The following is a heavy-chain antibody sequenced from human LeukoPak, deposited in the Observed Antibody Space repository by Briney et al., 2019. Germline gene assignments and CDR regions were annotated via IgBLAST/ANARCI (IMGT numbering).Heavy chain of an antibody. CDR3: ARDPDY. J-gene: IGHJ4*02. CDR2: IYYSGST. CDR1: GDSITAYY. Sequence: PSETLSLTCTVSGDSITAYYWSWIRQSPGKGLEWIGYIYYSGSTNYNPSLKSRVTISVDTSKNQFSLKLSSVTAADTAVYYCARDPDYWGQGTLATVSS. V-gene: IGHV4-59*01.